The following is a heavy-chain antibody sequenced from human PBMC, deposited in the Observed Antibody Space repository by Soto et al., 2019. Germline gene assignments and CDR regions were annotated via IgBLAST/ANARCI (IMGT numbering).Heavy chain of an antibody. V-gene: IGHV1-3*01. CDR1: GGTFSSYA. J-gene: IGHJ6*02. D-gene: IGHD6-6*01. Sequence: ASVKVSCKASGGTFSSYAISWVPQAPGQRLEWMGWINAGNGNTKYSQKFQGRVTITRDTSASTAYMELSSLRSEDTAVYYCARDPSHYGMDVWGQGTTVTVSS. CDR3: ARDPSHYGMDV. CDR2: INAGNGNT.